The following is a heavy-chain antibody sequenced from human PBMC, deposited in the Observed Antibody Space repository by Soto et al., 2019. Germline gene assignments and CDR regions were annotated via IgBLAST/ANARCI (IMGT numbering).Heavy chain of an antibody. V-gene: IGHV3-9*01. Sequence: SLRLSCAASGFTFDDYAMHWVRQVPGKGLEWVPGINWNSGSIGYADSVKGRFAISRDNAKNSLHLQMNSLRAEDTAFYYCVKDESINWYSGHFRHWGQGTLVTVSS. J-gene: IGHJ1*01. CDR2: INWNSGSI. CDR1: GFTFDDYA. D-gene: IGHD6-13*01. CDR3: VKDESINWYSGHFRH.